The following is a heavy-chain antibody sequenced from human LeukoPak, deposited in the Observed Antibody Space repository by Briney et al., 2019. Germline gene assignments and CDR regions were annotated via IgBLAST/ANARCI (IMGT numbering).Heavy chain of an antibody. J-gene: IGHJ4*02. CDR2: ISSGSSYI. CDR1: GFTFSTYT. Sequence: GGSLRLSCAASGFTFSTYTMNWVRQAPGKGLEWVSSISSGSSYINYADSVKGRFTISRDNAKNSLYLQMNSLRAEDTAVYYCARGSGSTTVVDYWGQGTLVTVSS. D-gene: IGHD4-23*01. CDR3: ARGSGSTTVVDY. V-gene: IGHV3-21*01.